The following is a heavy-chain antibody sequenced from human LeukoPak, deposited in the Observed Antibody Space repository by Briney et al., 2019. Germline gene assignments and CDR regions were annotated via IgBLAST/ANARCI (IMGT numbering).Heavy chain of an antibody. D-gene: IGHD3-22*01. V-gene: IGHV3-53*04. CDR3: ARDSSGRFDP. Sequence: GGSLRLSCAASGFTVSSNYMSWVRQAPGKGLEWVSAIYSGGSTYYADSVKGRFTISRHNSKNTLYLQMNSLRAEDTAVYYCARDSSGRFDPWGQGTLVTVSS. CDR2: IYSGGST. CDR1: GFTVSSNY. J-gene: IGHJ5*02.